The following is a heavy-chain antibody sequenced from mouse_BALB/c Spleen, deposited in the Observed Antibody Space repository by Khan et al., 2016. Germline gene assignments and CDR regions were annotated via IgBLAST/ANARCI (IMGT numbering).Heavy chain of an antibody. CDR2: INTNTGGP. Sequence: QIQLVQSGPELKKPGETVKISCKASEYTFTNYGMNWVKQAPGKGLKWMGLINTNTGGPTYAEKFKGRFALSLEASASTAYLQINNLKNEDSATYCCARSGDYPYYAMDYWGQRTSATVSS. CDR3: ARSGDYPYYAMDY. D-gene: IGHD2-13*01. CDR1: EYTFTNYG. V-gene: IGHV9-3*02. J-gene: IGHJ4*01.